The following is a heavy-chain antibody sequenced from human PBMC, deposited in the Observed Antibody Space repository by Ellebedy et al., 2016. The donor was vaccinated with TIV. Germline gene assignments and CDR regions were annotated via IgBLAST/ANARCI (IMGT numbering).Heavy chain of an antibody. J-gene: IGHJ4*02. V-gene: IGHV3-30-3*01. CDR2: ISYDGSNK. Sequence: PGGSLRLSCAASGFTFSSYVIHWVRQAPGKGLEWVAVISYDGSNKYYADSVKGRFTISRDNSKNTLYLQMNSLRAEDTAVYYCARGLGSYDYWGQGTLVTVSS. CDR3: ARGLGSYDY. CDR1: GFTFSSYV. D-gene: IGHD1-26*01.